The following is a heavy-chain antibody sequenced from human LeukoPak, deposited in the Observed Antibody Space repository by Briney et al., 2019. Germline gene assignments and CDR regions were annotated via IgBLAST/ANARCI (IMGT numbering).Heavy chain of an antibody. D-gene: IGHD2-15*01. CDR2: IFHSGSV. J-gene: IGHJ4*02. V-gene: IGHV4-38-2*02. Sequence: PSATLSLTCIVSGYSIISEYFWGWVRQPPGKGPEWIGSIFHSGSVYYNPSLKSRVTISIDPSKNRFSLKLTSVTAADTAIYYCARVVASTSIDSWGQGTLVTVSS. CDR1: GYSIISEYF. CDR3: ARVVASTSIDS.